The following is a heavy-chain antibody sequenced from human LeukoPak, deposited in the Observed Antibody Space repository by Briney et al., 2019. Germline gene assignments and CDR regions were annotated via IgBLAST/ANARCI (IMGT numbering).Heavy chain of an antibody. CDR1: GFTFSNYA. CDR3: ARDTDYYDNSGYYFFY. Sequence: GGSLRLSCAASGFTFSNYAMNWVRQAPGKGLEWVSSISSSSSYIYYADSVKGRFTISRDNAKNSLYLQMNSQRAEDTAVYYCARDTDYYDNSGYYFFYWGQGTLVTVSS. D-gene: IGHD3-22*01. CDR2: ISSSSSYI. J-gene: IGHJ4*02. V-gene: IGHV3-21*01.